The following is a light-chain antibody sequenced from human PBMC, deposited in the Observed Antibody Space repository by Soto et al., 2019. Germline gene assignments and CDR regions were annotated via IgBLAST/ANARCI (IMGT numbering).Light chain of an antibody. J-gene: IGKJ1*01. CDR3: LQDFNYPRT. CDR2: AAS. CDR1: QDIRND. Sequence: AIQMTQSPSSLPASVGDRVTITCRASQDIRNDLGWYQQKPGKAPELLIYAASSLQSGVPSRFSGSGSGTDFTLTITSLQPEDFATYYCLQDFNYPRTFGHGTKVEIK. V-gene: IGKV1-6*01.